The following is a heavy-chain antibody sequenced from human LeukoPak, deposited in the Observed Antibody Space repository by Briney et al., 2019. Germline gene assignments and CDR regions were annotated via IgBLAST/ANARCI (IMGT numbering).Heavy chain of an antibody. J-gene: IGHJ4*02. Sequence: PGGSLRLSCAASGFTFSSYSMNWVRQAPGKGLEWVSYISSSSSTIYYADSVKGRFTISRNNAKNSLYLQMNSLRAEDTAVYYCARATYYYDSSGYYPGDYFDYWGQGTLVTVSS. CDR2: ISSSSSTI. D-gene: IGHD3-22*01. CDR1: GFTFSSYS. V-gene: IGHV3-48*01. CDR3: ARATYYYDSSGYYPGDYFDY.